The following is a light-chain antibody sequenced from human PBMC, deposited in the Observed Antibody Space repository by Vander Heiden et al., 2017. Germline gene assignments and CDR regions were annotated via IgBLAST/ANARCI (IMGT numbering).Light chain of an antibody. Sequence: DIQLTQSPSTLSASVGDRVTIACRASQSISSLLAWYQQKPGKAPKFLISRTSILESGVPSRFSGSGSGTEFTLTISSLQPDDFATYHCQHDDNYSWTFGQGTKVEIK. CDR3: QHDDNYSWT. CDR2: RTS. CDR1: QSISSL. V-gene: IGKV1-5*03. J-gene: IGKJ1*01.